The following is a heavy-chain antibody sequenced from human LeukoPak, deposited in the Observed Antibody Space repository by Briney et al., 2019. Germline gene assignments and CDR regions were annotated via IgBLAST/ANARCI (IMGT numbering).Heavy chain of an antibody. J-gene: IGHJ5*02. Sequence: ASVKVSCKASGYTFTSYGISWVRQAPGQGLEWMGWISAYNGNTSYAQKLQGRVTITTDTSTSTAYMELRSLRSDDTAVYYCARGVAAAGMVRWFDPWGQGTLVTVSS. V-gene: IGHV1-18*01. CDR3: ARGVAAAGMVRWFDP. CDR1: GYTFTSYG. CDR2: ISAYNGNT. D-gene: IGHD6-13*01.